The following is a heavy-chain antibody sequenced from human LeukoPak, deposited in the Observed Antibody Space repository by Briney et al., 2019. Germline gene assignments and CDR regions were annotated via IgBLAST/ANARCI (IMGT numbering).Heavy chain of an antibody. CDR2: ISSSSSYI. CDR1: GFTFSSYS. D-gene: IGHD3-16*01. V-gene: IGHV3-21*01. J-gene: IGHJ5*02. CDR3: ARTVLRSLGEFSLRGWFDP. Sequence: GGSLRLSCAASGFTFSSYSMNWVRQAPGKGLEWVSSISSSSSYIYYAASVKGRFTISRDNAKNSLYLQMNRLRAEHTAVYYCARTVLRSLGEFSLRGWFDPWGQGTLVIVSS.